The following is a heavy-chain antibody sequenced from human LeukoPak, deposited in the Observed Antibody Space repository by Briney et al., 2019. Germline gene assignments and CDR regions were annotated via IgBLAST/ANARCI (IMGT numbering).Heavy chain of an antibody. CDR2: INHSGST. V-gene: IGHV4-34*01. CDR3: ARDREGSSWTTYWFDH. Sequence: SETLSLTCAVYGGSFSGYYWSWIRQPPGKGLEWIGEINHSGSTNYNPSLKGRVTISVDTSKNQFSLKLSSVTAADTAVYYCARDREGSSWTTYWFDHWGQGTLVTVSS. J-gene: IGHJ5*02. D-gene: IGHD6-13*01. CDR1: GGSFSGYY.